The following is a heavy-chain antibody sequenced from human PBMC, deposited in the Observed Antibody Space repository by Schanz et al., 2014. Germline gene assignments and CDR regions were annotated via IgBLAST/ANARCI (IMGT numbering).Heavy chain of an antibody. CDR2: IYYSGST. CDR3: ARAAGPVDY. V-gene: IGHV4-30-4*07. Sequence: QVQLQESGPGLVKPSQTLSLTCAVSGGSISSGGYTWSWIRQPPGKGLEWIGYIYYSGSTYYNPSLKGRVPISVDTSKNQFSLMLGSVTAADTAVYYCARAAGPVDYWGQGTLVTVSS. CDR1: GGSISSGGYT. J-gene: IGHJ4*02. D-gene: IGHD6-13*01.